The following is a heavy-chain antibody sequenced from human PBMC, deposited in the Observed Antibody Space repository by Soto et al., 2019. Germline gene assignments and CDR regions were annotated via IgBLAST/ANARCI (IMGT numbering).Heavy chain of an antibody. V-gene: IGHV4-39*01. D-gene: IGHD3-22*01. CDR2: IYYSGST. J-gene: IGHJ4*02. CDR3: ARLVYDSSGYRPG. CDR1: GGYISSSSYY. Sequence: SETKSLTSTVAGGYISSSSYYWGRISKPPGKGLEWIGSIYYSGSTSYNPSLKSRVTISVDTSKNQFSLKLSSVTAADTAVYYCARLVYDSSGYRPGWGQGTLVTVSS.